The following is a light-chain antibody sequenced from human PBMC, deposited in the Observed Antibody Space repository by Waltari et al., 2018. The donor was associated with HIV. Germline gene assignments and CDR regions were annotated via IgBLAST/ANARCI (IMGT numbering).Light chain of an antibody. V-gene: IGLV6-57*03. CDR2: EDS. CDR1: SGRIASKY. J-gene: IGLJ3*02. Sequence: NSVLTQPHSVSGSPGQTVTISCTRSSGRIASKYVQWYQQRTGSDATPVIYEDSQSPSGVPDRFSGSIDSSSNSASLTISGLKTEDEADYHCQSYDSSYRWVFGGGTKLTVL. CDR3: QSYDSSYRWV.